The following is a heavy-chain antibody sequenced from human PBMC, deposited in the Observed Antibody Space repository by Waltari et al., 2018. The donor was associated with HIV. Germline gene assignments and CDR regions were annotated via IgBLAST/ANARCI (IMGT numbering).Heavy chain of an antibody. CDR1: GYSFTSYW. CDR2: IYPGDSDT. Sequence: EVQLVQSGAEVKKPGESLKISCKGSGYSFTSYWIGWVRQMPGKGLEWMGIIYPGDSDTRYSPSFQGQVTISADKSISTAYLQWSSLKASDTAMYYCARPRREGSTGIAVAELFQHWGQGTLVTVSS. D-gene: IGHD6-19*01. J-gene: IGHJ1*01. CDR3: ARPRREGSTGIAVAELFQH. V-gene: IGHV5-51*03.